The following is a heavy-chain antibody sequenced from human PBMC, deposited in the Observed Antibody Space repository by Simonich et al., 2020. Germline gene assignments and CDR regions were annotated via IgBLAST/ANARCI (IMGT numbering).Heavy chain of an antibody. CDR2: MNPNSGNT. V-gene: IGHV1-8*03. Sequence: QVQLVQSGAEVKKPGASVKVSCKASGYTFTSYDINWVRKATGQRLKWMGWMNPNSGNTGYAKKFQGRVTITRNTSISTAYMGLSSLRSEDTAVYYCARGRGGMSRGYVDYWGQGTLVTVSS. D-gene: IGHD2-15*01. CDR3: ARGRGGMSRGYVDY. CDR1: GYTFTSYD. J-gene: IGHJ4*02.